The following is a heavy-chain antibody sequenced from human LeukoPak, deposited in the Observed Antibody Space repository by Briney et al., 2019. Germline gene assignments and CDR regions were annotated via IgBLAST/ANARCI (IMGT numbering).Heavy chain of an antibody. J-gene: IGHJ4*02. CDR3: AKQYSSGWYLFDY. V-gene: IGHV3-30*02. CDR1: GFTFSSYG. Sequence: GGSLRLSCAASGFTFSSYGMHWVRQAPGKGLEWVAFIRYDGSNKYYADSVKGRFTISRDNSKNTLYLQMNSLRAEDTAVYYCAKQYSSGWYLFDYWGQGTLVTVSS. CDR2: IRYDGSNK. D-gene: IGHD6-19*01.